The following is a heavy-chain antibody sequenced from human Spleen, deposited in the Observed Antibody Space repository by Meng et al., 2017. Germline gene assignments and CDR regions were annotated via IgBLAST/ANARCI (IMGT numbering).Heavy chain of an antibody. CDR1: GGSVRSSDYQ. Sequence: QVPLQESGPGRVRPSETLSLICTVSGGSVRSSDYQWSWIRQPPGKGLEWIGFASTNYNPSLKSRLTISLDTSKNQFSLKLTSVTAADTAVYFCARGGLTSSDWGQGTLVTVSS. D-gene: IGHD3-3*01. V-gene: IGHV4-61*08. CDR3: ARGGLTSSD. J-gene: IGHJ4*02. CDR2: AST.